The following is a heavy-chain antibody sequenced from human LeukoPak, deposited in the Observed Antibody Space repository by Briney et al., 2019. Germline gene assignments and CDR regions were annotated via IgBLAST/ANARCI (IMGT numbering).Heavy chain of an antibody. CDR1: GWSFKDYY. D-gene: IGHD2-2*01. CDR3: ARGQVPAARGYNWFDP. CDR2: INARGDT. V-gene: IGHV4-34*01. J-gene: IGHJ5*02. Sequence: SETLSLTCAVYGWSFKDYYWNWIRQPPGKGLEWIGEINARGDTNFNPSLKSRVTISVDTSKRQFSLRLTSTSAADTALYYCARGQVPAARGYNWFDPWGQGTLVTVSS.